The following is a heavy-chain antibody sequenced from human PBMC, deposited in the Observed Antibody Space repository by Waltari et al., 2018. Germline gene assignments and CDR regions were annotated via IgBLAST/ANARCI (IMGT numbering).Heavy chain of an antibody. J-gene: IGHJ4*02. CDR3: ARESTVTNNYFDY. D-gene: IGHD4-4*01. CDR1: GGSISSGDYY. Sequence: QVQLQESGPGLVKPSQTLSLTCTVSGGSISSGDYYWSWIRQHPGKGLEWIGYIYYSGRTYYNPSLRGRVTISVVTSKNQFSLKLSSVTAADTAVYYCARESTVTNNYFDYWGQGTLVTVSS. V-gene: IGHV4-31*03. CDR2: IYYSGRT.